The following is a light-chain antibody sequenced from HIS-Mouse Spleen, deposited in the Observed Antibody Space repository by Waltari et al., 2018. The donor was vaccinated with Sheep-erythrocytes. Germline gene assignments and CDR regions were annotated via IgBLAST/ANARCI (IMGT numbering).Light chain of an antibody. J-gene: IGLJ3*02. V-gene: IGLV3-1*01. CDR2: QDS. Sequence: SYELTQPPSVSVSPGQTASITCSGDKLGDKYACWYQQKPGQSPVLVIYQDSKRPSGIPERFSGSNSGNTATLTISGTQAMDEADYYCYSTDSSGNHWVFGGGTKLTVL. CDR1: KLGDKY. CDR3: YSTDSSGNHWV.